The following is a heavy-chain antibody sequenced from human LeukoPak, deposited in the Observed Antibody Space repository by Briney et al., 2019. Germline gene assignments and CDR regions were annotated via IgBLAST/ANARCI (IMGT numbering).Heavy chain of an antibody. V-gene: IGHV3-15*01. D-gene: IGHD3-10*01. J-gene: IGHJ4*02. CDR2: IKNKGDGGTT. Sequence: GGSLRLSCAASGFTFNKAWMSWVRLAPGKGLEWVGRIKNKGDGGTTDYAAPVRGRFTVSRDDSKSTLYLQMNSLKTEDTAVYYCTTSGTPFEYWGQGTLVTVSS. CDR3: TTSGTPFEY. CDR1: GFTFNKAW.